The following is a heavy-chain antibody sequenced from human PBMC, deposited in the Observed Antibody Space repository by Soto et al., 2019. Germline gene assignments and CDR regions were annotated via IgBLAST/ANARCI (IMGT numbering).Heavy chain of an antibody. Sequence: SETLSLTCTVSGGSISSGDYYWSWIRQPPGKGLEWIGSIYYSGSTYYNPSLKSRVTISVDTSKNQFSLKLSSVTAADTAVYYCARPGIAAARTTWFDPWGQGTLVTVSS. CDR1: GGSISSGDYY. V-gene: IGHV4-39*01. CDR3: ARPGIAAARTTWFDP. J-gene: IGHJ5*02. D-gene: IGHD6-13*01. CDR2: IYYSGST.